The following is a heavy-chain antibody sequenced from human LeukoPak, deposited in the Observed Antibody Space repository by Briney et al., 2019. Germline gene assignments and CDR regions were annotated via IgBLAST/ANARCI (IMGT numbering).Heavy chain of an antibody. D-gene: IGHD3-10*01. V-gene: IGHV4-59*01. Sequence: PSETLSLTCTVSGDSISSYYWSWIRQPPGKGLEWIGYTYYSGTTNYNPSLESRVTVSVDTSRNQFSLKLSSVTAADTAVYYCARATIGGRLNIDYWGQGTLVTVSS. CDR1: GDSISSYY. CDR2: TYYSGTT. CDR3: ARATIGGRLNIDY. J-gene: IGHJ4*02.